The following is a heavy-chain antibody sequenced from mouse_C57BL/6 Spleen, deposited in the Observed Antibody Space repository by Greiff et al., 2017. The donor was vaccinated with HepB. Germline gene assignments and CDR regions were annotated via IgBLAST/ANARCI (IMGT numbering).Heavy chain of an antibody. CDR2: ISSGGDYI. Sequence: EVHLVESGEGLVKPGGSLKLSCAASGFTFSSYAMSWVRQTPEKRLEWVAYISSGGDYIYYADTVKGRFTISRDNARNTLYLQMSSLKSEDTAMYYCTRDGGNYGTGYFDVWGTGTTVTVSS. CDR3: TRDGGNYGTGYFDV. V-gene: IGHV5-9-1*02. J-gene: IGHJ1*03. D-gene: IGHD2-1*01. CDR1: GFTFSSYA.